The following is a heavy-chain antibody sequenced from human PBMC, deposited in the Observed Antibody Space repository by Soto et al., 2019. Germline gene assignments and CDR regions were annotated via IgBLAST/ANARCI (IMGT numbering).Heavy chain of an antibody. Sequence: EVQLLESGGGLVQPGGSLRLSCAASGFTFSSYAMSWVRQAPGKGLEWVSAISGSGGSTYYADDVKGRFTISRDNSKNTLYLQMNSLRAEDTAVYYCAREPYYYGSGSYSVYWGQGTLVTVSS. J-gene: IGHJ4*02. D-gene: IGHD3-10*01. CDR1: GFTFSSYA. V-gene: IGHV3-23*01. CDR2: ISGSGGST. CDR3: AREPYYYGSGSYSVY.